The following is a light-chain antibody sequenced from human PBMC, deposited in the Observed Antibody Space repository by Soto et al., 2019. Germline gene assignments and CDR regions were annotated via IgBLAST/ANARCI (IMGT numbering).Light chain of an antibody. V-gene: IGLV2-14*01. CDR1: SSDVGGYNY. CDR3: SSFTTSNTYV. J-gene: IGLJ1*01. CDR2: DVS. Sequence: QSVLTQPASVSGSPGQPITVSCTGTSSDVGGYNYVSWYQQHPGKVSQLMIFDVSNRPSGVSHRLSGSKSGNTASLTISGLQVEDEADYYCSSFTTSNTYVFGTETKLTVL.